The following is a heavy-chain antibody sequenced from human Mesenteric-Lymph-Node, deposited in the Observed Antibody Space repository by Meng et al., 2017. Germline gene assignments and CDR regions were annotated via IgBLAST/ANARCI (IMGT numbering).Heavy chain of an antibody. CDR3: AKRIYDTSGYAD. Sequence: GESLKISCAASGFTFSSYAMSWVRQAPGKGLEWVSAISATGGSTYYADSVHGRFTLSRDSSKNTMHLQMNSLRGEDTAVYYCAKRIYDTSGYADWGQGTLVTVSS. CDR1: GFTFSSYA. CDR2: ISATGGST. J-gene: IGHJ4*02. V-gene: IGHV3-23*01. D-gene: IGHD3-22*01.